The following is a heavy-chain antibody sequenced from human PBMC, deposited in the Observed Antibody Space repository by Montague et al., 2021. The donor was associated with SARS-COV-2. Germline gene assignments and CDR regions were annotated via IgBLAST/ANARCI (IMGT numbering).Heavy chain of an antibody. CDR1: GGSISSDNW. D-gene: IGHD3-16*01. V-gene: IGHV4-4*02. CDR3: ALPLGGARFDP. J-gene: IGHJ5*02. Sequence: SETLSLTCTVSGGSISSDNWWTWVRQPPGKWLEWIGDIFHSGTTNYNPSLKSRLTISVDKSKNQISLKLISVTAADTAMYYCALPLGGARFDPWGQGTLVTVSS. CDR2: IFHSGTT.